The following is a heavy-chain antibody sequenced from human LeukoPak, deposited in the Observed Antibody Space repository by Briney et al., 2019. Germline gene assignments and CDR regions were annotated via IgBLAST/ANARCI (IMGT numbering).Heavy chain of an antibody. V-gene: IGHV3-23*01. CDR3: AKSGLNRFDY. CDR1: GFTFSSYE. CDR2: ITGSGDTI. J-gene: IGHJ4*02. Sequence: PGGSLRLSCSASGFTFSSYEMNWVRQAPGKGLEWISYITGSGDTIYYADSVKGRFTISRDNSKNTLYLQMNSLRAEDTALYYCAKSGLNRFDYWGQGTLVTVSS. D-gene: IGHD2-15*01.